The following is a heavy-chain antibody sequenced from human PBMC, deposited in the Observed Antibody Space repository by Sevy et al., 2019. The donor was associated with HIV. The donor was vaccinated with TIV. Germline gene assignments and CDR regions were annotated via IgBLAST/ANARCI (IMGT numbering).Heavy chain of an antibody. CDR1: GGSIISSSYY. D-gene: IGHD2-2*01. Sequence: SETLSLTCTVSGGSIISSSYYWGWIRQPPGKGLEWIGSIYYSGSTYYNPSLKSRVTISVDTSKNQFSLKLSSVTAADTAVYYCARLYRGNRFDPWGQGTLVTVSS. CDR2: IYYSGST. CDR3: ARLYRGNRFDP. J-gene: IGHJ5*02. V-gene: IGHV4-39*01.